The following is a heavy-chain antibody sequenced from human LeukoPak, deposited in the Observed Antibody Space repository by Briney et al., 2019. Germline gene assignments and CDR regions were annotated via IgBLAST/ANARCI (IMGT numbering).Heavy chain of an antibody. CDR2: TFYRSKWYN. CDR1: GDSVSNNSAT. D-gene: IGHD5-18*01. Sequence: SQTLSLTCAISGDSVSNNSATWNWIRQSPSRGLEWLGRTFYRSKWYNDYAVSVKSRISFTPDTSRNHFSLQLNSVTPEDTAVYYCARGPYNSGYLAYYFHALDVWGRGTTVTVSS. CDR3: ARGPYNSGYLAYYFHALDV. V-gene: IGHV6-1*01. J-gene: IGHJ6*02.